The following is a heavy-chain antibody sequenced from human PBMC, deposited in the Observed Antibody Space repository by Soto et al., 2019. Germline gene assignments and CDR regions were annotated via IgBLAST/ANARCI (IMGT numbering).Heavy chain of an antibody. D-gene: IGHD3-3*02. Sequence: EVQLVESGGGLVQPGGSLRLSCAGSGFTFSSYWMSWVRQAPGKGLEWVASIKQDGREKYYVDSVKGRFTISRDNAKNSLYLQMNSLSAVDTAVYYCPRDIFGVTWFDPWGQGTLVTVSS. CDR3: PRDIFGVTWFDP. CDR1: GFTFSSYW. J-gene: IGHJ5*02. V-gene: IGHV3-7*01. CDR2: IKQDGREK.